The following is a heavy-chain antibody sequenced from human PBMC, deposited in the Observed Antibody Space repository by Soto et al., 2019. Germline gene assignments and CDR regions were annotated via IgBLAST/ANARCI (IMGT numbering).Heavy chain of an antibody. CDR1: GFTFSGSA. D-gene: IGHD3-9*01. CDR3: TYFDAAAGVDY. CDR2: IRSKANNYAT. V-gene: IGHV3-73*02. Sequence: EVQLVASGGGLVQPGGSLKLSCAASGFTFSGSAMHWVRQASGKGLEWVGRIRSKANNYATAYAASVKGRFTTSRDDSKNTAYLQMSSLKIEDTAVYYCTYFDAAAGVDYWGQGTLVTVSS. J-gene: IGHJ4*02.